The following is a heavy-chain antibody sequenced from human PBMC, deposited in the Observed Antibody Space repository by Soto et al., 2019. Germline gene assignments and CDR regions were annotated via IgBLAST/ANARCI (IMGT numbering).Heavy chain of an antibody. CDR3: ERVERLITMVRGVIGY. V-gene: IGHV3-30-3*01. D-gene: IGHD3-10*01. Sequence: QVQLVESGGGVVQPGRSLRLSCAASGFTFSSYAMHWVRQAPGKGLEWVAVISYDGSNKYYADSVKGRFTISRDNSKNTLYLQMNSLRAEDTAVYYCERVERLITMVRGVIGYWGQGTLVTVSS. CDR1: GFTFSSYA. J-gene: IGHJ4*02. CDR2: ISYDGSNK.